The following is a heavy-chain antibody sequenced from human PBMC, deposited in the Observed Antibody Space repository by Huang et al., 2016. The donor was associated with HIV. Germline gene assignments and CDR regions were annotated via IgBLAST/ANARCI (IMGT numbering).Heavy chain of an antibody. J-gene: IGHJ3*02. D-gene: IGHD3-9*01. CDR3: ARLTGYSTFDI. V-gene: IGHV4-61*09. Sequence: QVQLQESGPGLVKPSQTLSLTCSVSGGSISSGNYYWSWIRTPAGKGLEWIGHIYTSGTTIYNSSLKSRVTISVATSKNQCSLKLSSVTAADTAVYYCARLTGYSTFDIWGHGTVVTVSS. CDR2: IYTSGTT. CDR1: GGSISSGNYY.